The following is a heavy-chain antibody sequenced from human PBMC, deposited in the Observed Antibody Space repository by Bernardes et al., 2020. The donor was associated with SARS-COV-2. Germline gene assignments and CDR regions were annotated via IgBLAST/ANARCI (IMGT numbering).Heavy chain of an antibody. CDR2: ISYDGSNK. CDR3: ARGNYYGSGSSGGMHV. J-gene: IGHJ6*02. V-gene: IGHV3-30-3*01. CDR1: RFTFNIYA. Sequence: GGSLRLSCAASRFTFNIYAMHWVRQAPGKGLEWVAVISYDGSNKYYADSVKGRFTISRDNSKNTLYLQMNSLRPDDTAVYYCARGNYYGSGSSGGMHVWGQGTTVTVSS. D-gene: IGHD3-10*01.